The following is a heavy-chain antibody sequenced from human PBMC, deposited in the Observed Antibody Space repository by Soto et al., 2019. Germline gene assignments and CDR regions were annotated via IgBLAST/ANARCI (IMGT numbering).Heavy chain of an antibody. CDR3: AKPLYDSSGYYYFDY. V-gene: IGHV3-30*18. CDR2: ISYDGSNK. CDR1: GFTFSSYG. D-gene: IGHD3-22*01. J-gene: IGHJ4*02. Sequence: PGGSLRLSCAASGFTFSSYGMHWVRQAPGKGLEWVAVISYDGSNKYYADSVKGRFTISRDNSKNTLYLQMNSLRAEDTAVYYCAKPLYDSSGYYYFDYWGQGTLVTVSS.